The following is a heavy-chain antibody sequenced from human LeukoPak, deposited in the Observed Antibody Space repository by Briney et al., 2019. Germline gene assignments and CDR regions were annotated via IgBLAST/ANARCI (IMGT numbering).Heavy chain of an antibody. CDR1: GYTFTGYY. CDR3: RGLWPRGGYSAAPVDY. J-gene: IGHJ4*02. CDR2: INPNSGGT. Sequence: ASVKVSCKASGYTFTGYYMHWVRQAPGQGLEWMGWINPNSGGTNYAQKFQGRVTITRDTSISTAYMELSRLRTDDTAVYFWRGLWPRGGYSAAPVDYWGQGTLVTVSS. D-gene: IGHD3-16*01. V-gene: IGHV1-2*02.